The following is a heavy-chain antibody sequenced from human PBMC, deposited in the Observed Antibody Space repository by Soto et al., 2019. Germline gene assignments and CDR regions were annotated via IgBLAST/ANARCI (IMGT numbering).Heavy chain of an antibody. CDR1: GGTFSSTA. D-gene: IGHD2-21*02. V-gene: IGHV1-69*12. J-gene: IGHJ4*02. CDR2: IIPKFKLA. Sequence: QVQLVQSGADVKKPGSSVKVSCKASGGTFSSTALSWVRQAPGQGLEWMGGIIPKFKLANYAQRFQGRATFTADESTSTAYMELSSLRSEDTAVYYCATRAVTAFYFYYWGQGTLVTVSS. CDR3: ATRAVTAFYFYY.